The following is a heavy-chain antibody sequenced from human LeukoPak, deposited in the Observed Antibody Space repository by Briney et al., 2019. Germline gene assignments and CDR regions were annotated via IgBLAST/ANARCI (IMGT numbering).Heavy chain of an antibody. CDR1: GGSISSSSYY. D-gene: IGHD6-13*01. CDR2: IYYSGST. V-gene: IGHV4-61*05. CDR3: ARGPGIAAL. Sequence: PSETLSLTCTVSGGSISSSSYYWGWIRQPPGKGLEWIGYIYYSGSTNYNPSLKSRVTISVDTSKNQFSLKLSSVTAADTAVYYCARGPGIAALWGQGTLVTVSS. J-gene: IGHJ4*02.